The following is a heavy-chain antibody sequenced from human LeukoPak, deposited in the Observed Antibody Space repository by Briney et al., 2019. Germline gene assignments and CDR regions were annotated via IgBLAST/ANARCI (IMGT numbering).Heavy chain of an antibody. V-gene: IGHV4-30-4*08. Sequence: PSETLSLTCTVSGGSISSGGYYWSWIRQPPGKGLEWIGYIYYSGSTYYNPSLKSRVTISVDTSKNQFSLKLNSVTAADTAVYYCARGEWELTTVDYWGQGTLVTVSS. D-gene: IGHD1-26*01. J-gene: IGHJ4*02. CDR1: GGSISSGGYY. CDR2: IYYSGST. CDR3: ARGEWELTTVDY.